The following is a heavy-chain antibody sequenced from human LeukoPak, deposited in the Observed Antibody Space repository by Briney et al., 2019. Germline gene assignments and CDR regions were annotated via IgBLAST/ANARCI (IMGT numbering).Heavy chain of an antibody. CDR2: INPTGGST. D-gene: IGHD7-27*01. J-gene: IGHJ4*02. Sequence: ASVKVSCKASGYTFTSYYMHWVRQATGQGLEWMGLINPTGGSTDYAQKFQGRVTMTRDMSTSTDYMELSSLRSDDTAVYYCARDGTFSISDSNWGRAPFDYWGQGTLVTVSS. CDR1: GYTFTSYY. CDR3: ARDGTFSISDSNWGRAPFDY. V-gene: IGHV1-46*01.